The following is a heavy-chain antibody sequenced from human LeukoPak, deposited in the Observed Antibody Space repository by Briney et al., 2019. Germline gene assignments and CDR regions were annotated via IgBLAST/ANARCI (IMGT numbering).Heavy chain of an antibody. V-gene: IGHV1-8*01. CDR2: MNPNSGNT. J-gene: IGHJ6*03. CDR1: GYTFTSYD. Sequence: ASVKVSCKASGYTFTSYDINWVRHATGQGLEWMGWMNPNSGNTGYAQKFQGRVTMTRNTSISTAYMELSSLRSEDTAVYYCARGGRSSWFRPALYYYYYMDVWGKGTTVTVTS. D-gene: IGHD6-13*01. CDR3: ARGGRSSWFRPALYYYYYMDV.